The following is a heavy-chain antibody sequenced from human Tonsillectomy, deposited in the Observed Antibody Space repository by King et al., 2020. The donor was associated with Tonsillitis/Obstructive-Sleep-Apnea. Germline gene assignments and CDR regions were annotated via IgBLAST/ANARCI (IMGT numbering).Heavy chain of an antibody. Sequence: VQLQQWGAGLLKPSETLSLTCAVYGGSFSGYYWSWIRQPPGKGLEWIGEINHSGSTNYNPSLKSRVTISVDTSKNQFSLKLSSVTAADTAVYYCARVTFGVVTTNYYYSYYMDVWGKGTTVTVSS. D-gene: IGHD3-3*01. J-gene: IGHJ6*03. CDR2: INHSGST. CDR3: ARVTFGVVTTNYYYSYYMDV. V-gene: IGHV4-34*01. CDR1: GGSFSGYY.